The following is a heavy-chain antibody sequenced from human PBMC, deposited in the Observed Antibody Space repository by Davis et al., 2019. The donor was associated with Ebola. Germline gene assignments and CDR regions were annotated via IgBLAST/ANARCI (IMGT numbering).Heavy chain of an antibody. J-gene: IGHJ4*02. Sequence: GESLKISCAASGFTFSGSAMHWVRQASGKGLEWVGRIRSKANSYATAYAASVKGRFTISRDDSKNTAYLQMNSLKTEDTAVYYCARVTSGYWGQGTLVTVSS. CDR1: GFTFSGSA. CDR3: ARVTSGY. V-gene: IGHV3-73*01. CDR2: IRSKANSYAT. D-gene: IGHD2-21*02.